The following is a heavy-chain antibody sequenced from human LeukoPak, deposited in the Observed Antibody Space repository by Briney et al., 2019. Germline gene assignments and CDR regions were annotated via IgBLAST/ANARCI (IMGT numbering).Heavy chain of an antibody. CDR1: GFTFSSHW. J-gene: IGHJ4*02. D-gene: IGHD2-15*01. CDR3: ARGVYSIDY. CDR2: IREDGTEI. Sequence: GGSLRLSCAASGFTFSSHWMNWVRQAPGKGLEWVANIREDGTEIYYMDSVKGRYTISRDNAKNSLYLQMNSLRAEDTAVYYCARGVYSIDYWGQGTLVTVSS. V-gene: IGHV3-7*01.